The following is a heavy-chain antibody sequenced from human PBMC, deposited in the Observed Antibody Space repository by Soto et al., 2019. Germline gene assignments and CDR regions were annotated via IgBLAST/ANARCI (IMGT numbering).Heavy chain of an antibody. CDR3: ARGDRLDY. CDR1: GGSISSSNW. V-gene: IGHV4-4*02. CDR2: IDHSGSN. J-gene: IGHJ4*02. Sequence: QVQLQESGPGLVKPSGTLSLTCAVSGGSISSSNWWSWVRPPPGKGLEWMGEIDHSGSNNYNPSLQSRVPISVEKSKTQFSLKLSSVTAADTAVYSCARGDRLDYWGQGALLTVSS.